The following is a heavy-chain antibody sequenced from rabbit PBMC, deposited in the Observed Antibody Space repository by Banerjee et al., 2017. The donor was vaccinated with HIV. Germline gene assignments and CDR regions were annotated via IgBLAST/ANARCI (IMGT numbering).Heavy chain of an antibody. V-gene: IGHV1S40*01. Sequence: QSLEESGGDLVKPEGSLTLTCTASGFSFSSYYNMCWVRQAPGKGLEWIACINTSSGNTVYASWAKGRFTISQDSSTSVTLQMTSLTAADTATYFCAREEVVAGWNFNLWGQGTLVTV. CDR3: AREEVVAGWNFNL. J-gene: IGHJ4*01. D-gene: IGHD4-2*01. CDR2: INTSSGNT. CDR1: GFSFSSYYN.